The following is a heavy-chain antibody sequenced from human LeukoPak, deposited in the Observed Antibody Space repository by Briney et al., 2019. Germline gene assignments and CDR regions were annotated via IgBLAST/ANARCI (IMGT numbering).Heavy chain of an antibody. Sequence: SETLSLTCTVSGGSVSSGTYFLNCIRQPPGKGLEWIGYFDYNGRTNYSPSLKSRVTISIDTSKNQFSLKVRSVTAADTAVYYCARGIGWLTDHWGQGTLVTVSS. V-gene: IGHV4-61*01. CDR3: ARGIGWLTDH. D-gene: IGHD6-19*01. CDR1: GGSVSSGTYF. CDR2: FDYNGRT. J-gene: IGHJ4*02.